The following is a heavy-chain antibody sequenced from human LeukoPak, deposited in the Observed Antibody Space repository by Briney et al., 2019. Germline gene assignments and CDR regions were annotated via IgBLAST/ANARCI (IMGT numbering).Heavy chain of an antibody. CDR2: INHSGST. CDR3: ARGRTTYQYTWFDP. V-gene: IGHV4-34*01. CDR1: GGSVSGYY. Sequence: SETLSLTCAVYGGSVSGYYWSWIRQPPGKGLEWIGEINHSGSTNYNPSLKSRVTISVDTSKNQFSLKLSSVTAADTAVYYCARGRTTYQYTWFDPWGQGTLVTVSS. D-gene: IGHD1-1*01. J-gene: IGHJ5*02.